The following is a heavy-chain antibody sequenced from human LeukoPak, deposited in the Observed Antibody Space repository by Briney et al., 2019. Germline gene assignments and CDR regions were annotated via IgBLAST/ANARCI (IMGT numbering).Heavy chain of an antibody. CDR1: GYTFTGYY. J-gene: IGHJ4*02. D-gene: IGHD2/OR15-2a*01. V-gene: IGHV1-2*06. Sequence: ASVKVSCKASGYTFTGYYMHWLRQAPGQGLEWMGRINPNSGGTNYAQKFQGRVTMTRDTSTSTVHMELSSLRSEDTAVYYCARGQNKCLGHWGQGTLVTVSS. CDR2: INPNSGGT. CDR3: ARGQNKCLGH.